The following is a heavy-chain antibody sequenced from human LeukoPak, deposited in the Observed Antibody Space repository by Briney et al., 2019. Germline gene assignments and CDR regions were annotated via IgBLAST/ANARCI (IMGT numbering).Heavy chain of an antibody. CDR1: GFTFSGAW. J-gene: IGHJ3*02. CDR3: ARGMATIKDAFDI. Sequence: GGSLRLSCTASGFTFSGAWMTWVRQAPGKGLKWVAIISYDGSNKYYADSVKGRFTISRDNSKNTLYLQMNSLTTEDTAVYYCARGMATIKDAFDIWGQGTMVTVSS. D-gene: IGHD5-24*01. CDR2: ISYDGSNK. V-gene: IGHV3-30*03.